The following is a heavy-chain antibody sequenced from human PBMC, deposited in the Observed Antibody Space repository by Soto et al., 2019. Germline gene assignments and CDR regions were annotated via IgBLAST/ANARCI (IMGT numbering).Heavy chain of an antibody. Sequence: SETLSLTCTVSGGSISSYYWSWIRQPPGKGLEWTGYIYYSGSTNYNPSLKSRVTISVDTSKNQFSLKLSSVTAADTAVYYCARGHCSGGSCYSPFDWFDPWGQGTLVTVSS. CDR3: ARGHCSGGSCYSPFDWFDP. CDR2: IYYSGST. D-gene: IGHD2-15*01. J-gene: IGHJ5*02. V-gene: IGHV4-59*01. CDR1: GGSISSYY.